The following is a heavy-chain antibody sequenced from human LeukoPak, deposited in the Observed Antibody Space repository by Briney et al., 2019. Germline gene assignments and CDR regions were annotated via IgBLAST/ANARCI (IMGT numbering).Heavy chain of an antibody. CDR2: ISSSGSTI. Sequence: QTGGSLRLSCAASGFTFSSYEMNWVRQAPGKGLEWVSYISSSGSTIYYADSVKGRFTISRDNARNSLYLQMNSLRAEDTAVYYCARLDYYGSGSYFDYWGQGTLVTVSS. V-gene: IGHV3-48*03. CDR1: GFTFSSYE. J-gene: IGHJ4*02. D-gene: IGHD3-10*01. CDR3: ARLDYYGSGSYFDY.